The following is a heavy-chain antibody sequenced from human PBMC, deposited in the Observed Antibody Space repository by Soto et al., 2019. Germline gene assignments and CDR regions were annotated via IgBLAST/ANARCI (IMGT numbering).Heavy chain of an antibody. J-gene: IGHJ4*02. V-gene: IGHV1-2*02. CDR2: INPNSGGT. CDR3: TSYTAVAGTIDFDY. Sequence: GASVKVSCKASGYTFTGYYMHWVRQAPGQGLEWMGWINPNSGGTNYAQKFQGRVTMTRDTSISTAYMELSRLRSDDTAVYYCTSYTAVAGTIDFDYWGQGTLVTVSS. D-gene: IGHD6-19*01. CDR1: GYTFTGYY.